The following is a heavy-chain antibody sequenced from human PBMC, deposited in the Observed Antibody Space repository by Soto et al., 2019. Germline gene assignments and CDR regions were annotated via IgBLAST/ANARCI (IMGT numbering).Heavy chain of an antibody. CDR1: GFTFSSYT. D-gene: IGHD5-12*01. Sequence: GGSLRLSCAASGFTFSSYTMHWVRQAPGKGLEWVALISYDGSNKYYADSVKGRFTISRDNSKNTLYLQMNSLRAEDTAMYYCAKDVRLRLFGLYDYWGQGTLVTVSS. V-gene: IGHV3-30-3*01. CDR2: ISYDGSNK. CDR3: AKDVRLRLFGLYDY. J-gene: IGHJ4*02.